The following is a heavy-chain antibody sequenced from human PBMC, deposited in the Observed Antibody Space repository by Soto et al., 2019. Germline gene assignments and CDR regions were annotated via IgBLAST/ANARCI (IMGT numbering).Heavy chain of an antibody. D-gene: IGHD3-10*01. J-gene: IGHJ6*02. CDR1: GFSFSTYS. CDR3: AKWRGQFHYYGMDV. Sequence: GSLRLSCAGSGFSFSTYSMNWVRQAPGKGLEWVSSIYGNGGGTFYADSVKGRFTISRDNSKNTLYLQMNSLRAEDTAVYYCAKWRGQFHYYGMDVWGQGTTVTVSS. V-gene: IGHV3-23*01. CDR2: IYGNGGGT.